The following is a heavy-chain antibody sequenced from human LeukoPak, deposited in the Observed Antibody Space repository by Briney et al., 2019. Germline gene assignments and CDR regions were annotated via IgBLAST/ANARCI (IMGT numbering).Heavy chain of an antibody. CDR3: GRPLQRGSWTQRALDY. J-gene: IGHJ4*02. CDR2: MNPNSGNA. D-gene: IGHD3-10*01. Sequence: ASVKVSCKASGYTFSSYDISWVRQATGQGLEWMGWMNPNSGNAGYAQRFQGRVTMTRNNSISTAYMELTSLRSEDTAVYYCGRPLQRGSWTQRALDYWGQGTLVTVSS. V-gene: IGHV1-8*01. CDR1: GYTFSSYD.